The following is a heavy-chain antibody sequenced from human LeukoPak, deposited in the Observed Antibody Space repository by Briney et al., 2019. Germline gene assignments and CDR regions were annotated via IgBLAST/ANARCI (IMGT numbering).Heavy chain of an antibody. Sequence: GGSLRLSCAASGFTFSNYWMHWVRQAPGKGLVWVSRINGDGSGTGYADSVKGRFTISRDNAKNTLYLQMNSLRAEDTAVYYCAVGANPGAFDYWGQGTLVTVSS. J-gene: IGHJ4*02. CDR3: AVGANPGAFDY. CDR1: GFTFSNYW. CDR2: INGDGSGT. V-gene: IGHV3-74*01. D-gene: IGHD1-26*01.